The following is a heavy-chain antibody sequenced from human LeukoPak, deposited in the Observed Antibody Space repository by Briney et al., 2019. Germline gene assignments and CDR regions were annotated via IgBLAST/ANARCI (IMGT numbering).Heavy chain of an antibody. V-gene: IGHV3-20*04. CDR2: INWNGGST. Sequence: GGSLRLSCAASGFTFDDYGMSWVRQAPGKGLEWVSGINWNGGSTGYADSVKGRFTISRDNAKNSLYLQMNSLRAEDTALYYCARATYYYDSSGYYHNRDHLDYWGQGTLVTVSS. D-gene: IGHD3-22*01. J-gene: IGHJ4*02. CDR3: ARATYYYDSSGYYHNRDHLDY. CDR1: GFTFDDYG.